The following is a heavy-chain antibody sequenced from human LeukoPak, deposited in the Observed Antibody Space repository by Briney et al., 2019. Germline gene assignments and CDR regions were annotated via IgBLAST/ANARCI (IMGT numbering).Heavy chain of an antibody. CDR2: IYTSGST. CDR3: ARGDSGYDTYYFDY. CDR1: GGSSSSGSYY. V-gene: IGHV4-61*02. D-gene: IGHD5-12*01. Sequence: PSETLSLTCTVSGGSSSSGSYYWSWIRQPAGKGLEWIGRIYTSGSTNYNPSLKSRVTISVDTSKNQFSLKLSSVTAADTAVYYCARGDSGYDTYYFDYWGQGTLVTVSS. J-gene: IGHJ4*02.